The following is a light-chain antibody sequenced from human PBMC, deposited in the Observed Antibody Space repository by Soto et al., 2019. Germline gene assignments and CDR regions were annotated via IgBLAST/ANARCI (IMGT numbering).Light chain of an antibody. CDR3: QQYNSSFWT. CDR2: DAS. Sequence: DIPMTQSPSTLSASVGDRVTITCRASQSISSWLAWYQQKPGKAPKLLIYDASSLESGVPSRLSGSGSGTEFTLTISSLQPDDFATYYCQQYNSSFWTFGQGTKVEIK. J-gene: IGKJ1*01. CDR1: QSISSW. V-gene: IGKV1-5*01.